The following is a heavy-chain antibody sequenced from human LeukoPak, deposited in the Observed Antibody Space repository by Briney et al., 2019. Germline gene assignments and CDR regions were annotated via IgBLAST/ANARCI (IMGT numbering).Heavy chain of an antibody. CDR2: INPNSGGT. Sequence: GASVKVSCKASGYTFTGYYMHWVRQAPGQGLEWMGWINPNSGGTNYAQKFQGRVTMTRDTSISTAYMELSRLRSDDTAVYYCARRSGKAKADFDYWGQGTLVTVSS. CDR1: GYTFTGYY. CDR3: ARRSGKAKADFDY. J-gene: IGHJ4*02. V-gene: IGHV1-2*02. D-gene: IGHD3-10*01.